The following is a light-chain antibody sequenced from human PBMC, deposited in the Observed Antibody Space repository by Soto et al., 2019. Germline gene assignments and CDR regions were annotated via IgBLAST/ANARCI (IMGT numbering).Light chain of an antibody. Sequence: QSALTQPASVSGSPGQSITISCTGTSSDVGAYNYVSWYQQHPDKAPKLVIYDVTNRPSGVSNRFSGSKSANTASLTISGLQPEDEADYYCSSFSSSGTLVLFGGGTKLTVL. J-gene: IGLJ2*01. CDR2: DVT. V-gene: IGLV2-14*03. CDR1: SSDVGAYNY. CDR3: SSFSSSGTLVL.